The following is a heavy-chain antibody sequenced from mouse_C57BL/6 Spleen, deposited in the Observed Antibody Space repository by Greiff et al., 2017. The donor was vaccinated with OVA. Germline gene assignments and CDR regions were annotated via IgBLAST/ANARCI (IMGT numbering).Heavy chain of an antibody. D-gene: IGHD1-1*01. CDR1: GYSITSGYY. J-gene: IGHJ3*01. CDR2: ISYDGSN. V-gene: IGHV3-6*01. CDR3: ARGLNYYGSSPFAY. Sequence: EVQLVESGPGLVKPSQSLSLTCSVTGYSITSGYYWNWIRQFPGNKLEWMGYISYDGSNNYNPSLKNRISITRDTSKNQFFLKLNSVTTEDTATYYCARGLNYYGSSPFAYWGQGTLVTVSA.